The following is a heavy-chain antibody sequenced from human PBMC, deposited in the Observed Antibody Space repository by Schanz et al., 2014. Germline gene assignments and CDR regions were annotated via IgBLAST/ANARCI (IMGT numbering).Heavy chain of an antibody. V-gene: IGHV4-59*08. CDR3: ARNKYTSGWYYFDY. CDR1: GDSVNSNY. J-gene: IGHJ4*02. CDR2: FYNPGST. Sequence: QVQLQESGPGLVKPSETLSLTCTVSGDSVNSNYWNWIRQSPGRGLEWIGHFYNPGSTNYNPSLKIRPPISIATSTNQVSLKLPSVTAADTAVYFCARNKYTSGWYYFDYWGQGVLVTVSS. D-gene: IGHD6-19*01.